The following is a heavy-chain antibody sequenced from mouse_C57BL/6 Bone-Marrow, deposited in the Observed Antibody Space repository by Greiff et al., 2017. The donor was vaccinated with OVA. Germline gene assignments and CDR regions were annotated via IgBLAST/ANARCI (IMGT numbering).Heavy chain of an antibody. CDR1: GYTFTSYG. J-gene: IGHJ1*03. CDR3: ARDYYGSSYDWYFEG. V-gene: IGHV1-58*01. D-gene: IGHD1-1*01. CDR2: IYIGNGYT. Sequence: VQLQPSGAELVRPGSSVKMSCTTSGYTFTSYGINWVKQRPGQGLEWIGYIYIGNGYTEYNEKFKGKATLTSDTSSSTAYMQLSSLTSEDSAIDFCARDYYGSSYDWYFEGGGTGTTVTVSS.